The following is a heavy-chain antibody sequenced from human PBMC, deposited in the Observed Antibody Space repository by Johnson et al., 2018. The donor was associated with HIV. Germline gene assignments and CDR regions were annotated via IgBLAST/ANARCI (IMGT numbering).Heavy chain of an antibody. V-gene: IGHV3-23*04. Sequence: VQLVESGGGFVQPGGSLRLSCVASGFILGSYAMTWVRQGPGKGLEWVSLISWDGGSTYYADSVKGRFTISRDNSKNTLYLQMNSLRAEDTAVYYCARSDSYYGSGSYPYAFDIWGQGTMVTVSS. J-gene: IGHJ3*02. CDR1: GFILGSYA. CDR3: ARSDSYYGSGSYPYAFDI. CDR2: ISWDGGST. D-gene: IGHD3-10*01.